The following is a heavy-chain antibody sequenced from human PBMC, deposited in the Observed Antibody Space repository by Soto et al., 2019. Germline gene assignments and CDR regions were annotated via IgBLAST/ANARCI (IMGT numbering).Heavy chain of an antibody. CDR1: GFSLSTSGVG. CDR2: IYWDDDQ. CDR3: ARSIYGDYLYDY. D-gene: IGHD4-17*01. V-gene: IGHV2-5*02. J-gene: IGHJ4*02. Sequence: QITLKESGPTLVKPTQTLTLTCTFSGFSLSTSGVGVGWIRQPPGKALEWLAIIYWDDDQRYSPSLKSRLTITKDTSENHVVLTMTNMDPVDTATYYCARSIYGDYLYDYWVQGTLVTVSS.